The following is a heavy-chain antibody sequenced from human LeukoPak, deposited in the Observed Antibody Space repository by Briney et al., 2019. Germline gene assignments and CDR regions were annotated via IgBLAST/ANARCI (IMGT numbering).Heavy chain of an antibody. Sequence: PGGSLRLSCAVSGFTFHNYWMNWVRRTPGKGLEWVANIKPDGSEQFYVDSVKGRFTISRDNAKRSLYLQMSSLRADDTAEYFCARGNSGTFDFWGQGEMVIVSS. J-gene: IGHJ3*01. V-gene: IGHV3-7*01. CDR1: GFTFHNYW. D-gene: IGHD2-21*01. CDR3: ARGNSGTFDF. CDR2: IKPDGSEQ.